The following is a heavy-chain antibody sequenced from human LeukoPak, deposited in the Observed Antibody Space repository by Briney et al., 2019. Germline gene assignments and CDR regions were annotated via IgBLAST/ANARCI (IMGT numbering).Heavy chain of an antibody. V-gene: IGHV3-66*01. CDR3: AARPGSDPHL. Sequence: GGSLRLSCAASGFTVSSNYMSWVRQAPGKGMEWVSVIYSGGSTYYADSVKGRFTISRENSKNKLYLEMKRLGGEDTGVYYCAARPGSDPHLWGQGTLVTVSS. CDR1: GFTVSSNY. J-gene: IGHJ5*02. CDR2: IYSGGST. D-gene: IGHD3-10*01.